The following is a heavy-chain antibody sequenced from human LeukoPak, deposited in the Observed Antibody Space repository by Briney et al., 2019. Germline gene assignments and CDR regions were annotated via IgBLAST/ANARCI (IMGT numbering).Heavy chain of an antibody. CDR2: IKSESDGGTT. Sequence: PGGSLRLSCEASGITISSAWMSWVRQPPGKGLEYVGRIKSESDGGTTDHAAPVEGRFTISRDDSKNTLYLQMNSLTIEDTAVYYCTTPPDWGQGTLVTVSP. CDR3: TTPPD. CDR1: GITISSAW. J-gene: IGHJ4*02. V-gene: IGHV3-15*01.